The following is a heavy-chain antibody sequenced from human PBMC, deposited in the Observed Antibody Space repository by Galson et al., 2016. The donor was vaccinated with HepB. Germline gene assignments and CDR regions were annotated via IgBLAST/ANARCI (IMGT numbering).Heavy chain of an antibody. J-gene: IGHJ4*02. CDR1: GFSFSNFW. D-gene: IGHD2-8*01. Sequence: SLRLSCAASGFSFSNFWMSWVRQAPGKGLEWVANIKQDGSEKYYVDSVKGRFIISRDNAKNSLYLQMNSLRAEDTAVYYCAKVTRDWDPLPNGCWGQGTLVTVSS. CDR2: IKQDGSEK. V-gene: IGHV3-7*01. CDR3: AKVTRDWDPLPNGC.